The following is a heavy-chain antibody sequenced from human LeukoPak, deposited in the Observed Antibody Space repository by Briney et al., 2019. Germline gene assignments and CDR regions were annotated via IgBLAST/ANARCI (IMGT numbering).Heavy chain of an antibody. CDR1: GFTFDDYA. CDR2: ISWNSGSI. CDR3: AKGDNYGSGSYYNN. D-gene: IGHD3-10*01. Sequence: PGGSLRLSCAASGFTFDDYAMHWVRQAPGKGLEWVSGISWNSGSIGYADSVKGRFTISRDNAKNSLYLQMNSLRAEDMALYYCAKGDNYGSGSYYNNWGQGTLITVSS. J-gene: IGHJ4*02. V-gene: IGHV3-9*03.